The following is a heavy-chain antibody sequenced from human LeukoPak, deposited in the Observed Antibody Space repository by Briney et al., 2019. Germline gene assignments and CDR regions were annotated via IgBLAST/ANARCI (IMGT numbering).Heavy chain of an antibody. D-gene: IGHD3-22*01. CDR2: IYYSGST. V-gene: IGHV4-59*08. CDR3: ARGEYYDSSGYHARGNWFDP. J-gene: IGHJ5*02. CDR1: GGSISSYY. Sequence: SETLSLTCTVSGGSISSYYWSWIRQPPGKGLEWIGYIYYSGSTNYNPSLKSRVTISVDTSKNQFSLKLSSVTAADTAVYYCARGEYYDSSGYHARGNWFDPWGQGTLVTVSS.